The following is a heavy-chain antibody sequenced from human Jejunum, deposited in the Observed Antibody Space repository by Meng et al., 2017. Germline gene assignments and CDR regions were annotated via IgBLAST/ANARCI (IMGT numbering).Heavy chain of an antibody. CDR3: AGKGVHVAAMY. CDR2: IYHGGTT. CDR1: GGSVSSSNW. D-gene: IGHD1-1*01. Sequence: QVQRQGSGPGLVKPSGPLSLTCSVSGGSVSSSNWWSWVRQTPGKGLEWIAEIYHGGTTYYNPSLKSRITISLDTSKNQFSLNLRSVTAADTAVYYCAGKGVHVAAMYWGQGTLVTVSS. J-gene: IGHJ1*01. V-gene: IGHV4-4*02.